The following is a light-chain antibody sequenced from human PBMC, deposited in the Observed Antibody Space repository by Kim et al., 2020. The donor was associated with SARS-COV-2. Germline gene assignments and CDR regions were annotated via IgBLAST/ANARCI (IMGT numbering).Light chain of an antibody. CDR2: DVS. J-gene: IGLJ1*01. CDR3: SSYAGSYTCV. CDR1: GSDVGCYSY. Sequence: GQSVTMSCTGTGSDVGCYSYVYWYQQHPGKAHKLIIYDVSKRPSGVPDRFSGSKSGNAASLIISGLQADDEADYYCSSYAGSYTCVFGTGTKVTVL. V-gene: IGLV2-11*01.